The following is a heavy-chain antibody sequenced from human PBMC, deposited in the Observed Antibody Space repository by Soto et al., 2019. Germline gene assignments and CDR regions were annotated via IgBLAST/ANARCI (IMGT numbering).Heavy chain of an antibody. Sequence: PVVSLRLSCASSGLTFSSYAMSCVSQAPGKGLEWISAVSGSGGSTYYADSVKGRFTISRDNSKDTLYLQMNNLRAEDPAVYYCAKPPDYNWNDYWGQGTLVTVSS. CDR2: VSGSGGST. V-gene: IGHV3-23*01. D-gene: IGHD1-20*01. CDR3: AKPPDYNWNDY. J-gene: IGHJ4*02. CDR1: GLTFSSYA.